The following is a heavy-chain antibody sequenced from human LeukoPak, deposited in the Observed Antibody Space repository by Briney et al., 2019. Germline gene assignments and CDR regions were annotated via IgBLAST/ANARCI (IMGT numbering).Heavy chain of an antibody. Sequence: GRSLRLSCAVSGFTFSSYAISWVRQAPGKWLEWVSAISNNGRTYYAESAKGRFTISRDNSKNTVHLQMNSLRAEDTAVYYCTKESPYAVRGTGRLYYFDYWGQGALVTVSS. D-gene: IGHD6-19*01. CDR1: GFTFSSYA. CDR3: TKESPYAVRGTGRLYYFDY. CDR2: ISNNGRT. V-gene: IGHV3-23*01. J-gene: IGHJ4*02.